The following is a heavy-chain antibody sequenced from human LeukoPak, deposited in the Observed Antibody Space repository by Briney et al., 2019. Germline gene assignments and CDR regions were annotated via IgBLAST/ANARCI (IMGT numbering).Heavy chain of an antibody. CDR3: ARGQTYRSSSWFDP. D-gene: IGHD6-6*01. J-gene: IGHJ5*02. V-gene: IGHV4-39*01. CDR1: GDSISSSSYY. CDR2: IYYSGST. Sequence: SETVSLTCTVSGDSISSSSYYWGWIRQPPGKGLEWIGNIYYSGSTYYNPSLKSRVNISVDTSKNQFSLKLTSVTAADTAVYYCARGQTYRSSSWFDPWGQGTLVTVSS.